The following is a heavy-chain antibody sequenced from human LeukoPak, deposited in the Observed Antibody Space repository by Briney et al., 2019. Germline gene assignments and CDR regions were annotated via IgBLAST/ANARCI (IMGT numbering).Heavy chain of an antibody. J-gene: IGHJ4*02. D-gene: IGHD3-3*01. Sequence: VASVKVSCKASGYTFTSYGVSWVRQAPGQGLEWMGWISAYNGNTNYAQKLQGRVTMTTDTSTSIAYMELRSLRSDDTAVYYCARITIFGVVIPYGFDYWGQGTLVTVSS. CDR2: ISAYNGNT. V-gene: IGHV1-18*01. CDR3: ARITIFGVVIPYGFDY. CDR1: GYTFTSYG.